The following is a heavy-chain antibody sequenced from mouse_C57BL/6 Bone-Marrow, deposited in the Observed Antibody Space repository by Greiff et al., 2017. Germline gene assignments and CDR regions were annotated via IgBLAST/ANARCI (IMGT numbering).Heavy chain of an antibody. Sequence: LEESGPELVKPGASVKLSCKASGYTFTSYDINWVKQRPGQGLEWIGWIYPRDGSTKYNEKFKGTATLTVDTSSSTAYMELHSLTSEGAAVYFCARGGAYYSNYWFAYWGQGTLVTVSA. J-gene: IGHJ3*01. V-gene: IGHV1-85*01. D-gene: IGHD2-5*01. CDR3: ARGGAYYSNYWFAY. CDR1: GYTFTSYD. CDR2: IYPRDGST.